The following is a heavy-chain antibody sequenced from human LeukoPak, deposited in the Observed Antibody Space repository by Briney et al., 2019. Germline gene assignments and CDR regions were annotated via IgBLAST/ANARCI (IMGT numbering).Heavy chain of an antibody. J-gene: IGHJ4*02. CDR1: GGSISSSSNY. D-gene: IGHD3-22*01. V-gene: IGHV4-39*01. CDR3: ARGDDSSGYSFDY. CDR2: IYYSGST. Sequence: PSETLSLTCTVSGGSISSSSNYWGWIRQPPGKGLEWIGSIYYSGSTYYNPSLKSRVTISVDTSKNQFSLKLSSVTAADTAVYYCARGDDSSGYSFDYWGQGTLVTVSS.